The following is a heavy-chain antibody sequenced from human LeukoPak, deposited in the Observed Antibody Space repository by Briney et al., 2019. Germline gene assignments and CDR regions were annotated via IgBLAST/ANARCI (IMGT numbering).Heavy chain of an antibody. CDR3: ARRHYYDGRYPFDS. D-gene: IGHD3-22*01. CDR2: INSDGTST. Sequence: GGSLRLSCAASGFTFSSYWMHWVRQAPGKGLVWVSRINSDGTSTNYADSVKGRFTISRDNAKNTLYLQMNSLRTEDTAVYYCARRHYYDGRYPFDSWGQGTLVTVPS. V-gene: IGHV3-74*01. J-gene: IGHJ4*02. CDR1: GFTFSSYW.